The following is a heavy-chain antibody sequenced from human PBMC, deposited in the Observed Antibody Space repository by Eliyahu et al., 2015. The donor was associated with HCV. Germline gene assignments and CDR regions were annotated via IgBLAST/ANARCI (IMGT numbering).Heavy chain of an antibody. CDR2: ISSSSSYI. CDR3: ARRLESSSSLGWFDP. D-gene: IGHD6-6*01. V-gene: IGHV3-21*01. CDR1: GFTFSSYS. Sequence: EVQLVESGGGLVKPGGSLRLSCAASGFTFSSYSMNWVRQAPGKGLEWVSSISSSSSYIYYADSVKGRFTISRDNAKNSLYLQMNSLRAEDTAVYYCARRLESSSSLGWFDPWGQGTLVTVSS. J-gene: IGHJ5*02.